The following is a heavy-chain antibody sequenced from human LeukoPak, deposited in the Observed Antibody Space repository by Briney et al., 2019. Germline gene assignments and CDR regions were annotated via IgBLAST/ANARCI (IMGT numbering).Heavy chain of an antibody. V-gene: IGHV1-18*04. J-gene: IGHJ4*02. Sequence: ASVKVLCTASGYTFTSYGISWVRQAPGQGLEGMGWISAYNGNTNYAQKLQGRVTMTTDTSTSTAYMELRSLKSDDTDVYYCARSYSSGWYADYWGQGTLVTVSS. CDR2: ISAYNGNT. CDR1: GYTFTSYG. CDR3: ARSYSSGWYADY. D-gene: IGHD6-19*01.